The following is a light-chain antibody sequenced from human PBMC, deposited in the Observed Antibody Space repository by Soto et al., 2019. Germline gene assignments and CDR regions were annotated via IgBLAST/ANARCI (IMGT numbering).Light chain of an antibody. CDR1: TSNIGSNY. Sequence: QSVLTQPPSASGTPGQSVTISCSGSTSNIGSNYVSWYQQLPGTAPKLLIYSDDQRPSGVTDRFSGSKSGTSASLAISGLQSEDEADYYYASWDDSLNGWVFGGGTKLTVL. CDR2: SDD. CDR3: ASWDDSLNGWV. J-gene: IGLJ3*02. V-gene: IGLV1-44*01.